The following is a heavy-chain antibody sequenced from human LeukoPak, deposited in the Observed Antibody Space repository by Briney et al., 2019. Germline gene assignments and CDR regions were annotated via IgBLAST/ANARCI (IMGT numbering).Heavy chain of an antibody. Sequence: GGSLRLSCAASGFTFSSYGMHWVRQAPGKGLEWVAVISYDGRKKYYADTVKGRFTVSRDNSKNTLYLQMSSLRAEDAAVYYCAPAGIAAADYYFDYWGQGTLVTVSS. V-gene: IGHV3-30*03. J-gene: IGHJ4*02. D-gene: IGHD6-13*01. CDR3: APAGIAAADYYFDY. CDR1: GFTFSSYG. CDR2: ISYDGRKK.